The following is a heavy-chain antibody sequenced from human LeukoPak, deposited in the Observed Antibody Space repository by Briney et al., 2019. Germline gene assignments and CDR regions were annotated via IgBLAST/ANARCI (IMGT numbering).Heavy chain of an antibody. D-gene: IGHD3-3*02. J-gene: IGHJ4*02. CDR1: GFRFPDYA. CDR3: ARDRLGPSFSVSHFDL. Sequence: GGSLRLSCTASGFRFPDYAMTWVRQAPGKGLEWVSSISSRNGNTFYSASVKGRFTISRDNAKNSLYLRMDSLRAEDTALYYCARDRLGPSFSVSHFDLWGQGTLVTVSS. CDR2: ISSRNGNT. V-gene: IGHV3-20*04.